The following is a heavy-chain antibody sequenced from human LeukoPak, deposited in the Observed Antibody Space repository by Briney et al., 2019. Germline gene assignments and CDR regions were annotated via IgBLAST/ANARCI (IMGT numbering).Heavy chain of an antibody. CDR2: ISGSGGST. D-gene: IGHD1-1*01. Sequence: GASLGLSCAASGFTFSSYAMSWVRQAPGKGLEWVSAISGSGGSTYYADSVKGRFTISRDNSKNTLYLQMNSLRAEDTAVYYCAKPASNNDAFDYWGQGTLVTVSS. J-gene: IGHJ4*02. V-gene: IGHV3-23*01. CDR1: GFTFSSYA. CDR3: AKPASNNDAFDY.